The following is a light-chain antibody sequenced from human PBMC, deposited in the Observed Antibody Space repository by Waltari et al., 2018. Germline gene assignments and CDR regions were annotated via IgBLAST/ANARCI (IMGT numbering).Light chain of an antibody. CDR3: QQYGGSPPTT. Sequence: EIVLTQSPATLSLSPGETATLSCRASQSVTNNYLAWYQQRPGQPPRLLISDASSRATGIPDRFSGSWSGTDFTLAISRLEPEDFAVYYCQQYGGSPPTTFGQGTRLEI. J-gene: IGKJ5*01. CDR2: DAS. V-gene: IGKV3-20*01. CDR1: QSVTNNY.